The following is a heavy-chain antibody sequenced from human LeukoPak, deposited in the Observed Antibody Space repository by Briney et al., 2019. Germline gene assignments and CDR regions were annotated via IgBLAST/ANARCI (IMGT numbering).Heavy chain of an antibody. Sequence: ASVKVSCKASGYTFTVYYIHWLRQAPGQGLEWMGWINPNSGGTNYAQKFQGRVTMTRDTSISTAYMELSRLRSEDTAVYYCARGPFDYWGQGTLVTVSS. CDR3: ARGPFDY. CDR1: GYTFTVYY. V-gene: IGHV1-2*02. CDR2: INPNSGGT. J-gene: IGHJ4*02.